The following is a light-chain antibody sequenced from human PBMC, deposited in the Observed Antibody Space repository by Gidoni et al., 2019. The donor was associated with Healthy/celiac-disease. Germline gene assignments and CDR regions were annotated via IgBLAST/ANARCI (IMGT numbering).Light chain of an antibody. Sequence: HLSEPPCSLSASGGDRVTITCRASQSISSYLNWYPQKPGKAPKLLIYAASSLQSGFPSRLTGIESGTHFIPTMSSLSTDDFATYYCQQNYSHGLTFGEGTKVEIK. V-gene: IGKV1-39*01. CDR1: QSISSY. J-gene: IGKJ4*01. CDR3: QQNYSHGLT. CDR2: AAS.